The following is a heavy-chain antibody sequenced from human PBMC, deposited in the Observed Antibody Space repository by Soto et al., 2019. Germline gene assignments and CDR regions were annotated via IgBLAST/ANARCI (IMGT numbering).Heavy chain of an antibody. CDR3: ARGGDGYKSLPLYWYFDL. D-gene: IGHD5-12*01. CDR1: GFTFSSYA. V-gene: IGHV3-30-3*01. J-gene: IGHJ2*01. Sequence: QVQLVESGGGVVQPGRSLRLSCAASGFTFSSYAMHWVRQAPGKGLEWVAVISYDGSNKYYADSVKGRFTISRDNSKNTLYLQMNRPRAGDTAGYYCARGGDGYKSLPLYWYFDLWGRGTLVTVSS. CDR2: ISYDGSNK.